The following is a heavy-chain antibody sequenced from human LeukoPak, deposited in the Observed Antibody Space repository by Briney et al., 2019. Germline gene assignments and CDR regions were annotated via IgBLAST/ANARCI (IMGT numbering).Heavy chain of an antibody. Sequence: SQTLSLTCTVSGGSISSGGYYWSWIRQHPGTGLEWIGYIYYSGSTYYNPSLKSRVTISVDTSKNQFSLKLSSVTAADTAVYYCARGGPFPYYFDYWGQGTLVTVSS. J-gene: IGHJ4*02. CDR3: ARGGPFPYYFDY. CDR2: IYYSGST. D-gene: IGHD2-21*01. V-gene: IGHV4-31*03. CDR1: GGSISSGGYY.